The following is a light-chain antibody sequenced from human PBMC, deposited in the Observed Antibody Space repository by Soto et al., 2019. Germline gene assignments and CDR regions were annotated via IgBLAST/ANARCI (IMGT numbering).Light chain of an antibody. CDR2: DVS. CDR3: SSYTSSSTLEV. J-gene: IGLJ1*01. V-gene: IGLV2-14*01. Sequence: QSVLTQPASVSGSPGQSITISCTGTSSDFGGYDYVSWFQQHPGKAPKLMIYDVSYRPLGVSNRFSGSKSGNTASLTISGLQAEDEADYYCSSYTSSSTLEVFGTGTKVTVL. CDR1: SSDFGGYDY.